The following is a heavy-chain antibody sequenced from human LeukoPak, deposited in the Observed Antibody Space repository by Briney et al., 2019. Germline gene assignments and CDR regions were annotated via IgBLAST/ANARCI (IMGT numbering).Heavy chain of an antibody. J-gene: IGHJ4*02. D-gene: IGHD1-26*01. Sequence: SETLSLTCTVSGVSISSGGYYWSWIRQRPGKGLEWIGYIYYSGSTYYNPSLKSRVTISVDTSKNQFSLKLSSVTAADTAVYYCAREGLGGELLFDYWGQGTLVTVSS. CDR1: GVSISSGGYY. CDR3: AREGLGGELLFDY. CDR2: IYYSGST. V-gene: IGHV4-31*03.